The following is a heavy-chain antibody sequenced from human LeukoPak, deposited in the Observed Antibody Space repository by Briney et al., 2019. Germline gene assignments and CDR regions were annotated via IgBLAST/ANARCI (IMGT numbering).Heavy chain of an antibody. J-gene: IGHJ4*02. CDR3: ARGRDTAMDSFDY. V-gene: IGHV1-18*01. Sequence: ASVKVSCKASGYTFNSYGISWVRQAPGEGLEGMGWISAYNGNTNYAQKLQGRVTMTTDTSTSTAYLELRSLRSDDPAVYYCARGRDTAMDSFDYWGQGTLVTVSS. D-gene: IGHD5-18*01. CDR1: GYTFNSYG. CDR2: ISAYNGNT.